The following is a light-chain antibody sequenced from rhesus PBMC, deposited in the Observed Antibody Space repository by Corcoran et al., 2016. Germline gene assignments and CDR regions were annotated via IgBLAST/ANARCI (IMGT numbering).Light chain of an antibody. Sequence: EIVMTQSPATLSLSPGERATLSCRASQSVSSYVAWYQQKPEQAPRLLIYGASSRAPGIPDRFSGSGSGTDLTINISSLEPEDFAVYYCQQYSNCPFTFGPGTKLDIK. CDR2: GAS. CDR3: QQYSNCPFT. CDR1: QSVSSY. V-gene: IGKV3S9*01. J-gene: IGKJ3*01.